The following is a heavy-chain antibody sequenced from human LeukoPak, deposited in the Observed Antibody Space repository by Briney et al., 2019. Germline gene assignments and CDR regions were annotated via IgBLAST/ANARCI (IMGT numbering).Heavy chain of an antibody. CDR1: GGSISSGGYY. V-gene: IGHV4-31*03. Sequence: SETLSLTCTVSGGSISSGGYYWSWIRQHPGKGLEWIGYIYYSGSTYYNPSLKSRVTISVDTSKNQFSLKLSSVTAADTAVYYCARLSRGWYGGFDYWGQGTLVTVSS. D-gene: IGHD6-19*01. CDR3: ARLSRGWYGGFDY. J-gene: IGHJ4*02. CDR2: IYYSGST.